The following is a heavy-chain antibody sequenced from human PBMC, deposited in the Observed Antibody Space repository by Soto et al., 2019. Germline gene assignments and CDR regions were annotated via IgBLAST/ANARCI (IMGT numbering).Heavy chain of an antibody. CDR1: GGTFSSYA. D-gene: IGHD3-22*01. CDR2: IIPIFGTA. V-gene: IGHV1-69*13. J-gene: IGHJ3*01. CDR3: AISYFYDSSDYIEDPFDV. Sequence: SVKVSCKASGGTFSSYAISWVRQAPGQGLEWMGGIIPIFGTANYAQKFQGRVTITADESTSTAYMELSSLRSEDTAVYYCAISYFYDSSDYIEDPFDVWGQGTMVT.